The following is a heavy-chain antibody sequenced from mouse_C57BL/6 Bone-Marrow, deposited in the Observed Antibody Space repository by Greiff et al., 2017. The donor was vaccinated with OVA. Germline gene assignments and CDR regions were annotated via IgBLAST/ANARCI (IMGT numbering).Heavy chain of an antibody. CDR3: ARSGIYYGSSGDY. D-gene: IGHD1-1*01. V-gene: IGHV1-55*01. Sequence: QVQLQQSGAELVKPGASVKMSCKASGYTFTSYWITWVKQRPGQGLEWIGDIYPGSGSTNYNEKFKSKATLTVDTSSSTAYMQLSSLTSEDSAVYYCARSGIYYGSSGDYWGQGTTLTVSS. CDR2: IYPGSGST. CDR1: GYTFTSYW. J-gene: IGHJ2*01.